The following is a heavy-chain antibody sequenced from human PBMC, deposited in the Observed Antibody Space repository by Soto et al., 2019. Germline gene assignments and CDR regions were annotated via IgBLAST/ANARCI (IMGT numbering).Heavy chain of an antibody. J-gene: IGHJ6*02. CDR3: ARTSYDSSGYYPLRGMDV. CDR2: IITIFGTS. D-gene: IGHD3-22*01. Sequence: QVQLVQSGAEVKKPGSSVKVSCKASGGTFSSYAISWVRQAPGQGLEWMGGIITIFGTSNYAQKFQGRVTSTADESTITAYMELSSLRSDDTAVYYCARTSYDSSGYYPLRGMDVWGQGTTVTVSS. CDR1: GGTFSSYA. V-gene: IGHV1-69*01.